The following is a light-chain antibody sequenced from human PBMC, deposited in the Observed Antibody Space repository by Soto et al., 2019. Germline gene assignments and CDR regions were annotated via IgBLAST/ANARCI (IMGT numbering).Light chain of an antibody. Sequence: QLTQSPSSLSGSVGDIVNITCQASQNINNYLNWYQQKPGRAPKLLIYDASNLEAGVPSRFRGSGSGTDFTFTISRLQPEDIATYYCQQYENLPTFGQGTRLEIK. CDR3: QQYENLPT. V-gene: IGKV1-33*01. J-gene: IGKJ5*01. CDR2: DAS. CDR1: QNINNY.